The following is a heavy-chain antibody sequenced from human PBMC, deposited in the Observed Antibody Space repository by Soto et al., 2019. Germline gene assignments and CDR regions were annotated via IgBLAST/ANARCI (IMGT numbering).Heavy chain of an antibody. CDR2: ISTDKGNT. CDR1: GYTFTTFG. Sequence: QVQLVQSGPEVKKPGASVKVSCKTSGYTFTTFGISWVRQAPGQGVEWMGWISTDKGNTNYAQKFQGRVTMTTDTSTSTAYLELRSLRSDDTAVYYCATRSPALDYWGQGTLVTVSS. V-gene: IGHV1-18*01. CDR3: ATRSPALDY. D-gene: IGHD3-3*02. J-gene: IGHJ4*02.